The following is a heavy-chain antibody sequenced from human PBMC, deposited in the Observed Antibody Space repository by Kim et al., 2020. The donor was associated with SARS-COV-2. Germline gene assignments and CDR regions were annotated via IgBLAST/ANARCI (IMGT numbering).Heavy chain of an antibody. V-gene: IGHV5-51*01. CDR3: ARLIAAAGKRVDV. CDR2: IFLGDSDT. Sequence: GESLKISCKGSENNFINYWIVWVRQMPGKGLEWMGIIFLGDSDTRYSPSFQGQVTMSADKSISTAYLQWSSLKASDTAMYYCARLIAAAGKRVDVWGQGTTVTVSS. J-gene: IGHJ6*02. CDR1: ENNFINYW. D-gene: IGHD6-13*01.